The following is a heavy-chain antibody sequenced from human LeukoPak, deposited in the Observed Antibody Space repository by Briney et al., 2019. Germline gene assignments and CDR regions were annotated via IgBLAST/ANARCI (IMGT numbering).Heavy chain of an antibody. V-gene: IGHV1-2*02. D-gene: IGHD2-15*01. J-gene: IGHJ5*02. CDR2: INPNSGGT. CDR3: AREDSNSVVVVAGYWFDP. CDR1: GYTFTGYY. Sequence: GASVKVSCKASGYTFTGYYMHWVRQAPGQGLEWMGWINPNSGGTNYAQKFQGRVTMTRDTSISTAYMELSRLRSDDTAVYYCAREDSNSVVVVAGYWFDPWGQGTLVTVSS.